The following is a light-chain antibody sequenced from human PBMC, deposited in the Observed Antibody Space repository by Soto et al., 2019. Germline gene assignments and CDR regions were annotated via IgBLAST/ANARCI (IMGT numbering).Light chain of an antibody. CDR3: QQLNTYPLT. V-gene: IGKV1-5*01. Sequence: DIQMTQSPSSLSPSVGDRVTITCRASRSISSWLAWYQQKPGKAPKLLIYAASRLQSGVPSRFSGSGSGTEFTLIISSLQPEDFATYYCQQLNTYPLTFGGGTKVDIK. J-gene: IGKJ4*01. CDR1: RSISSW. CDR2: AAS.